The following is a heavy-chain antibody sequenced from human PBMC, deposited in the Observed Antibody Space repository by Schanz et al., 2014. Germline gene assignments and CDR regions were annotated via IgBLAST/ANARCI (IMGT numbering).Heavy chain of an antibody. V-gene: IGHV1-69*02. Sequence: QLQLVQSGAEVKEPGSSVKVSCKLSGGTFSSYTISWMRQAPGQGLEWMGRIIPILGIANYAQKFQGRVTITADKSTFTAYMDVSSLRAEDTAVYYCASSGAGYSSSWDFDYWGQGTLVTVSS. D-gene: IGHD6-13*01. J-gene: IGHJ4*02. CDR1: GGTFSSYT. CDR2: IIPILGIA. CDR3: ASSGAGYSSSWDFDY.